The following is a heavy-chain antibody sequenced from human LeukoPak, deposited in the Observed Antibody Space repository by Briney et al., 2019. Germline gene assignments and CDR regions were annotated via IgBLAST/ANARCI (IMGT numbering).Heavy chain of an antibody. CDR3: ARYRGDTYCSSTSCCAVHYFDY. Sequence: EASVKVSCKASGYTFTGYYMHWVRQAPGQGLEWMGWINPNSGGTNYAQKFQGRVTMTRDTSISTAYMELSRLRSDDTAVYYYARYRGDTYCSSTSCCAVHYFDYWGQGTLVTVSS. D-gene: IGHD2-2*01. CDR1: GYTFTGYY. CDR2: INPNSGGT. J-gene: IGHJ4*02. V-gene: IGHV1-2*02.